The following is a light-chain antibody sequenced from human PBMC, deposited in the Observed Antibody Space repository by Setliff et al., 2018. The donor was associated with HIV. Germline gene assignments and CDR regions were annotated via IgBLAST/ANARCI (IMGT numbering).Light chain of an antibody. V-gene: IGLV2-23*01. J-gene: IGLJ2*01. Sequence: QSVLTQPASVSGSPGQSITISCTGTSSDVGTYNLVSWYQQRPGKAPKLIIYKGSQRPSGVSNRFSGSKSGNTASLTISGLQAEDEADYYRCSYAGNSDVVFGGGTKVTVL. CDR3: CSYAGNSDVV. CDR2: KGS. CDR1: SSDVGTYNL.